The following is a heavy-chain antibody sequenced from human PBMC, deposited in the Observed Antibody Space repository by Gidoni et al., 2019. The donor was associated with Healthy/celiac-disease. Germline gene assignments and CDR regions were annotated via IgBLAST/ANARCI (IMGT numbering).Heavy chain of an antibody. D-gene: IGHD3-22*01. J-gene: IGHJ4*02. CDR2: IYHSGST. CDR3: AARGEKYYDSSGYYYVPDY. V-gene: IGHV4-30-2*01. Sequence: QLQLQESGSGLVKPSQTLSLTCAVSGGSISSGGYSWSWIRQPPGKGLEWIGYIYHSGSTYYNPSLKSRVTISVDRSKNQFSLKLSSVTAADTAVYYCAARGEKYYDSSGYYYVPDYWGQGTLVTVSS. CDR1: GGSISSGGYS.